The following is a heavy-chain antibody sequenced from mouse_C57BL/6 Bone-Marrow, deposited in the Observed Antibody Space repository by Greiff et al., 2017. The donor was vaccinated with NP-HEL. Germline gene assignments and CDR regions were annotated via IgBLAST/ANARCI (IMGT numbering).Heavy chain of an antibody. D-gene: IGHD1-1*01. Sequence: VKLMESGAELARPGASVKMSCKASGYTFTSYTMHWVKQRPGQGLEWIGYINPSSGYPKYNQKFKDKATLTADKSSSTAYMQLSSLTSEDSAVYYCASPYGSSPYYAMDYWGQGTSVTVSS. J-gene: IGHJ4*01. CDR2: INPSSGYP. CDR1: GYTFTSYT. CDR3: ASPYGSSPYYAMDY. V-gene: IGHV1-4*01.